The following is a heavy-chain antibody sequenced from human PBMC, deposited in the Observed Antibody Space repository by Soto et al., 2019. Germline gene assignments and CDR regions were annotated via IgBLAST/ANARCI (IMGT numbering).Heavy chain of an antibody. V-gene: IGHV3-23*01. J-gene: IGHJ4*02. CDR3: SKNQVPDSVAAAGS. Sequence: EVQLLESGGGLVQPGGSLRLSCAASGFTLSTYGMSWVRQAPGKGLEWVSAISTSENTYYADSVKGRFTISRDNSKNTMYLQMNSLRAEDTAVYYCSKNQVPDSVAAAGSWGQGTLVTVSS. CDR2: ISTSENT. CDR1: GFTLSTYG. D-gene: IGHD6-13*01.